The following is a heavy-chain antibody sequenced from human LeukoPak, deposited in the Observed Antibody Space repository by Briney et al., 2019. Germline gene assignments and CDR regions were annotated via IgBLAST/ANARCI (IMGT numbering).Heavy chain of an antibody. V-gene: IGHV4-34*01. D-gene: IGHD3-10*01. CDR1: GGSFSGYY. CDR3: ARVHYYGSGNWFDP. Sequence: SETLSLTCAAYGGSFSGYYWSWIRQPPGKGLEWIGEINHSGSTNYNPSLKSRVTISVDTSKNQFSLKLSSVTAADTAVYYCARVHYYGSGNWFDPWGQGTLVTVSS. CDR2: INHSGST. J-gene: IGHJ5*02.